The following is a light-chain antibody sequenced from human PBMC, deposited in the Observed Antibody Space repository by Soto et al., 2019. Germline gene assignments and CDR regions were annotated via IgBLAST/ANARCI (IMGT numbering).Light chain of an antibody. J-gene: IGKJ5*01. CDR2: DAS. CDR3: QQRSNWLIT. CDR1: QSVSSY. V-gene: IGKV3-11*01. Sequence: EIVLTQSPATLSLSPGERATLSCRASQSVSSYLAWYQQRPGQAPRLLISDASNRATGIPARFSGSGSGTDFTLTISSLEPEDFAVYYCQQRSNWLITFGQGTRLEIK.